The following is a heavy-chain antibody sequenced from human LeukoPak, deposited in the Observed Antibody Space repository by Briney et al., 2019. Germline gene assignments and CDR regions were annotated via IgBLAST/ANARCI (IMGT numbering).Heavy chain of an antibody. CDR1: GYTFTSYG. Sequence: GASVKVSCKASGYTFTSYGISWVRQAPGQGLEWIGWIVVGSGNTNYAQKFQERVTITRDMSTSTAYMELSSLRSEDTAVYYCAAGYSGYDSPYYYYGMDVWGIGTTVTVSS. CDR2: IVVGSGNT. D-gene: IGHD5-12*01. CDR3: AAGYSGYDSPYYYYGMDV. V-gene: IGHV1-58*02. J-gene: IGHJ6*04.